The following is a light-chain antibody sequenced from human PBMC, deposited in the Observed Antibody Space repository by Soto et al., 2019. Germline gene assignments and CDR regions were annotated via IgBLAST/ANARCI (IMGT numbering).Light chain of an antibody. Sequence: QSVLTQPPSASGTPGQRVTISCSGSSSNIGSNYVYWYQQLPGTAPKLLIYRSNQRPSGVPDRFSGSKSGTSASLAISGLRSEDEADYYCATWDDSLSGFYVFGTGTKLTVL. CDR2: RSN. J-gene: IGLJ1*01. CDR3: ATWDDSLSGFYV. CDR1: SSNIGSNY. V-gene: IGLV1-47*01.